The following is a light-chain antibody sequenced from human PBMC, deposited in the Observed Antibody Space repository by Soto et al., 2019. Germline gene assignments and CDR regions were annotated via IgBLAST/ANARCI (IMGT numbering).Light chain of an antibody. CDR1: SSNVGNYNL. CDR2: EGT. J-gene: IGLJ7*01. Sequence: QSVLTQPASVSGSPGQSITISCTGTSSNVGNYNLVSWYQHHPGKAPKLMIYEGTKRPSGVSNRFSGSKSGNTASLTISGLQAEDEADYYCCSYAGGSTVRVFGGGTQLTVL. CDR3: CSYAGGSTVRV. V-gene: IGLV2-23*03.